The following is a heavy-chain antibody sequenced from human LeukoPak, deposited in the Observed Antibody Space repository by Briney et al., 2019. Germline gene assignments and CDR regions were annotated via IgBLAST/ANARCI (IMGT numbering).Heavy chain of an antibody. CDR3: ARRIQGMAPYYFDY. V-gene: IGHV3-74*01. CDR1: GFTFSSYW. CDR2: INSDGGST. J-gene: IGHJ4*02. Sequence: GGSLRLSCTASGFTFSSYWMHWVVQAPGKGLVWVSRINSDGGSTSYADSVKGRFTISRDNAKNTLYLQMNSLRAEDTAVYYCARRIQGMAPYYFDYWGQGTLVTVSS. D-gene: IGHD5-24*01.